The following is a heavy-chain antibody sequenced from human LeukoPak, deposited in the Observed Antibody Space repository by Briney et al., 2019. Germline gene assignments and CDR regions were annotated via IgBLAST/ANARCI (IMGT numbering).Heavy chain of an antibody. D-gene: IGHD3-16*01. V-gene: IGHV3-48*03. CDR2: ISSSGSTI. CDR1: GFTFSSYE. J-gene: IGHJ4*02. Sequence: GGSLRLSCAASGFTFSSYEMNWVRQAPGKGLEWVSYISSSGSTIYYADSVKGRFTVSRDNAKNSLYLQMNSLRAEDTAVYYCATSPPGGPIDNWGQGTLVTVSS. CDR3: ATSPPGGPIDN.